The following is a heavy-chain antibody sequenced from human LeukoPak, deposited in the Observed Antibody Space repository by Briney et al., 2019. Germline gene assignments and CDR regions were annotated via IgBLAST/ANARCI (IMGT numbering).Heavy chain of an antibody. CDR3: ARAGAAAAGTGGRYYYNYMDV. V-gene: IGHV3-13*01. CDR1: GFTFSSYD. CDR2: IGTAGDT. D-gene: IGHD6-13*01. J-gene: IGHJ6*03. Sequence: GGSLRLSCAASGFTFSSYDMHWVRQATGKGLEWVSAIGTAGDTYYPGSVKGRFTISRENAKNSLYLQMNSLRAGDTAVYYCARAGAAAAGTGGRYYYNYMDVWGKGTTVTVSS.